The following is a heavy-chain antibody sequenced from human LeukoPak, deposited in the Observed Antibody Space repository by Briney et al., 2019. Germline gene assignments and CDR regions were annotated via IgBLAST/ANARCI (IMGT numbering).Heavy chain of an antibody. CDR3: ARGGNIDY. CDR1: GFTFSSYW. CDR2: ISSGSGTI. D-gene: IGHD3-10*01. J-gene: IGHJ4*02. Sequence: PGGSLRLSCAASGFTFSSYWMLWVRQAPGKGLEWLSYISSGSGTIYYADSVKGRFTISRDNAKNSVYLQMNSLRDEDTAVYYCARGGNIDYWGQGTLVTVSS. V-gene: IGHV3-48*02.